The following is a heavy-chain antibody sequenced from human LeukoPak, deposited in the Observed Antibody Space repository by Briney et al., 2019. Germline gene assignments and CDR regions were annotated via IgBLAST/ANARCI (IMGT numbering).Heavy chain of an antibody. D-gene: IGHD3-16*01. J-gene: IGHJ6*02. V-gene: IGHV3-7*01. CDR2: MNQDGSAK. CDR1: GFTFSDSW. CDR3: ATYTHWVAGDV. Sequence: GGSLRLSCAAFGFTFSDSWMSWVRQAPGKGLEWVANMNQDGSAKGYVDSVKGRFTISRDNARNSLYLKMSSLRPEDRAVYYCATYTHWVAGDVWGQGTTVTVSS.